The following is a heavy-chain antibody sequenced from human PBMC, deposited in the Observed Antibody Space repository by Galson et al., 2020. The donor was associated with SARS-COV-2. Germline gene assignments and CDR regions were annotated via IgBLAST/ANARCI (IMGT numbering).Heavy chain of an antibody. J-gene: IGHJ4*02. Sequence: GGSLRLSCAASGFTFSTYWMHWVRQAPGKGLVWVSRTNSDGNNTSYADSVKGRFTISRDNAKNTLYLQMNSLRVEDTAVYYCTATRAYWGQGTLVPVSS. CDR2: TNSDGNNT. CDR1: GFTFSTYW. D-gene: IGHD1-26*01. V-gene: IGHV3-74*01. CDR3: TATRAY.